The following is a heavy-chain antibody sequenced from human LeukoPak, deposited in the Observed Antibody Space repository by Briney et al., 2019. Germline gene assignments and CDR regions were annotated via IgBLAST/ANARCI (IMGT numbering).Heavy chain of an antibody. CDR3: AKDHSGIAARREIYYFDY. CDR1: GFTFSSDS. J-gene: IGHJ4*02. D-gene: IGHD6-6*01. V-gene: IGHV3-48*01. Sequence: GGSLRLSCAASGFTFSSDSMNWVHRAPGKGLEWVSYIDSSSSAIYYADSVKGRFTISRDNSKNTLYLQMNSLRAEDTAVYYCAKDHSGIAARREIYYFDYWGQGTLVTVSS. CDR2: IDSSSSAI.